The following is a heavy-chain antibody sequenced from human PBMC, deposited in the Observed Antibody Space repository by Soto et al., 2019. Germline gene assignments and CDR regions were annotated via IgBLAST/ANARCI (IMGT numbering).Heavy chain of an antibody. Sequence: GGSLRLSCVASGFTFSSYSMNWVRQAPGKGLEWVSSISSSSSYIYYADSVKGRFTISRDNAKNSLYLQMNSLRAEDTAVYYCARDHVPRLITIFGVVDAFDIWGQGTMVTVSS. V-gene: IGHV3-21*01. CDR2: ISSSSSYI. J-gene: IGHJ3*02. D-gene: IGHD3-3*01. CDR1: GFTFSSYS. CDR3: ARDHVPRLITIFGVVDAFDI.